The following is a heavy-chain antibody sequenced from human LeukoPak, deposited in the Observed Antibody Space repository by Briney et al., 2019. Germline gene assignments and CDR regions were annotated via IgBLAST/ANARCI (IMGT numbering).Heavy chain of an antibody. Sequence: SETLSLTCSVSGGSIESYYWSWIRQPPGRGLEFIGYIAASGTTKHNPSLKSRVTLSMDTSKNQFSLKLSSVTAADTAVYYCARDTYYYDNGDFIDAFDIWGRGTMVTVSS. D-gene: IGHD3-22*01. CDR1: GGSIESYY. CDR2: IAASGTT. V-gene: IGHV4-4*08. J-gene: IGHJ3*02. CDR3: ARDTYYYDNGDFIDAFDI.